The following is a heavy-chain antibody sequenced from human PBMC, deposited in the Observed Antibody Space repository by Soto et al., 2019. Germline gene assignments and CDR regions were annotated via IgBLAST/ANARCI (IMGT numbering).Heavy chain of an antibody. CDR1: GGSISSGDYY. D-gene: IGHD2-15*01. J-gene: IGHJ5*02. CDR2: ISYSGST. V-gene: IGHV4-30-4*01. CDR3: AGGKTTNRFDP. Sequence: PSETLSLTCTVSGGSISSGDYYWSWIRQPPGKGLEWIGYISYSGSTYYNPSLKSRVTISVDTSKNQFSLKLSSVTAADTAVYYCAGGKTTNRFDPWGQGTLVTVSS.